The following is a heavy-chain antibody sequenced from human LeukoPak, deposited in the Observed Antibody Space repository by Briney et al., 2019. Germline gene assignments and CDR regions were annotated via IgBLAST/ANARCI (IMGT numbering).Heavy chain of an antibody. CDR3: AKDRRHYQDY. J-gene: IGHJ4*02. V-gene: IGHV3-23*01. CDR2: ISGSGGST. D-gene: IGHD2-2*01. CDR1: GFTFSSYA. Sequence: PGGSLRLSCAASGFTFSSYAMSWVRQAPGKGLEWVSAISGSGGSTYYADSVKGRFTISRDNSKNTLYLQMNSLRAEDTDVYYYAKDRRHYQDYWGQGTLVTVSS.